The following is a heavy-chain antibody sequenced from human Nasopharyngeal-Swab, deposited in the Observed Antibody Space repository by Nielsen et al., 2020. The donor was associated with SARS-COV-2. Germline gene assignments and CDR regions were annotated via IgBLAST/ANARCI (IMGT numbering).Heavy chain of an antibody. Sequence: GESLKISCAASGFTFSSYGMHWVRQAPGKGLEWVAVISYDGSNKYYADSVKGRFTISRDNSKNTLYLQMNSLRAEDTAVYYCAKAHGGGFYYYYMDVWAKGPRSPSP. D-gene: IGHD2-15*01. CDR2: ISYDGSNK. CDR1: GFTFSSYG. V-gene: IGHV3-30*18. J-gene: IGHJ6*03. CDR3: AKAHGGGFYYYYMDV.